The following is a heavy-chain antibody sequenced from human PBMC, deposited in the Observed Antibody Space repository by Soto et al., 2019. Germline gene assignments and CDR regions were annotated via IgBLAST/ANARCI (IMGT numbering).Heavy chain of an antibody. D-gene: IGHD2-2*01. J-gene: IGHJ6*02. CDR2: ISGSGGST. V-gene: IGHV3-23*01. CDR1: GFTVSSDA. CDR3: AKDPASSGGMDV. Sequence: EVQLLESGAGLVQPGGSLRLSCAASGFTVSSDAMSWVRQAPGKGLEWVSAISGSGGSTYYADSVTGRFTIPRDISKNTLYLQTNSLGAEDTAVYYCAKDPASSGGMDVWGQGTTVAVAS.